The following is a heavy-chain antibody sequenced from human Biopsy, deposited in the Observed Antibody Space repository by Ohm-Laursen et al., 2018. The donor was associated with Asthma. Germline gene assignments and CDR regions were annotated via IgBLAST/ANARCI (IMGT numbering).Heavy chain of an antibody. CDR1: GGSMTPTSHY. CDR2: ISYGGKT. V-gene: IGHV4-39*01. D-gene: IGHD3-3*01. J-gene: IGHJ6*02. Sequence: SDTLSLTCTVSGGSMTPTSHYWDWIRQAPGKGLEWIGYISYGGKTSYNPSLKNRVTISRDTSKNQFFLRLTSVTAADTAVYFCARRITIFGVVQKDHGMDAWGQGTTVIVSS. CDR3: ARRITIFGVVQKDHGMDA.